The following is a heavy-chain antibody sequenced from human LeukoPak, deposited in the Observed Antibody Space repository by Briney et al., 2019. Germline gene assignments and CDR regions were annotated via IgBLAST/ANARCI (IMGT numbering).Heavy chain of an antibody. CDR3: ARGSSGWYYFDY. V-gene: IGHV1-69*01. D-gene: IGHD6-19*01. CDR2: IIPIFGTA. Sequence: GASVKVSCKASGDTFSSYAISWVRQAPGQGVEGMGGIIPIFGTANYAQKFQGRVTITADESTSTAYMELSSLRSQDTAVYYCARGSSGWYYFDYWGQGTLVTVSS. J-gene: IGHJ4*02. CDR1: GDTFSSYA.